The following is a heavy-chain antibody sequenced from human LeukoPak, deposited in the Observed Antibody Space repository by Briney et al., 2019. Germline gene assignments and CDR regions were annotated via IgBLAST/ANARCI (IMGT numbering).Heavy chain of an antibody. D-gene: IGHD3-22*01. Sequence: GGSLRLSCAASGFTSNIYAMSWVRQAPGKGLEWVSSITSSGTGTFYADSVKARYTISRDNSESTLYLQMNSLRAEDTAVYYCAKDRPNYYDSSGHYYRRNGDYWGQGTLVTVSS. V-gene: IGHV3-23*01. J-gene: IGHJ4*02. CDR3: AKDRPNYYDSSGHYYRRNGDY. CDR1: GFTSNIYA. CDR2: ITSSGTGT.